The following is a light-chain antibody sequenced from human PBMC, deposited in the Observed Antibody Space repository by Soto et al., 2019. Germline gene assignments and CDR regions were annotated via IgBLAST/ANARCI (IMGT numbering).Light chain of an antibody. CDR2: EVS. CDR3: IQAIDIPWT. J-gene: IGKJ1*01. Sequence: ILMTQTPLSLSIIPGQTATISCKSSQSLLHSDGKTYFYWYVQKAGQAPQPLIYEVSNRFSGVPERFSGSGSRIDFTLKISRVEADDVGLYYCIQAIDIPWTFGQGTKVEIK. CDR1: QSLLHSDGKTY. V-gene: IGKV2-29*03.